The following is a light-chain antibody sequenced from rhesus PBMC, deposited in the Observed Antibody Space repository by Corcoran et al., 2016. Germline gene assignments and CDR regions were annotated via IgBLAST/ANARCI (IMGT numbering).Light chain of an antibody. CDR1: QGISSY. J-gene: IGKJ3*01. V-gene: IGKV1-32*02. CDR3: QQGNSNPFT. CDR2: YAT. Sequence: DIQMSQSPSSLSASVGDRVPITCRASQGISSYLNWYQQKPGKAPKLLIYYATSLASGVPSRFSGSGSGTDFTLTISSLQPEDFATYYCQQGNSNPFTFGPGTKLDIK.